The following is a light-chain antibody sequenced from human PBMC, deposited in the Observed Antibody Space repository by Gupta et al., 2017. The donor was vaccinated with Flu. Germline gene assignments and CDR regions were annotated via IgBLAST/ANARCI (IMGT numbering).Light chain of an antibody. CDR3: QQFNNWPLT. CDR2: DAS. CDR1: QSIGVD. Sequence: GEGVTLSCRASQSIGVDLAWYQQKPGQTPRPLIYDASFRATGVPARFSAGGSGTEFTLTISSLQPEDFAIYYCQQFNNWPLTFGQGTRLDIK. V-gene: IGKV3-15*01. J-gene: IGKJ5*01.